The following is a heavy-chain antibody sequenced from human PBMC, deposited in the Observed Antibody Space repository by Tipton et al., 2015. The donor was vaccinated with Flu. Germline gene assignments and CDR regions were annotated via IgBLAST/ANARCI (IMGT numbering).Heavy chain of an antibody. J-gene: IGHJ5*02. CDR2: VCQSGST. CDR1: GDSIGGGYC. V-gene: IGHV4-38-2*01. Sequence: LRLSCSVSGDSIGGGYCWGWIRQPPGKGLEWIGNVCQSGSTYYSPSLKSRVTISLARSKNQFSLRMTSVTAADAAVYHCARRDYSNYVSEPKNWFDRWGQGTLVTVSS. CDR3: ARRDYSNYVSEPKNWFDR. D-gene: IGHD4-11*01.